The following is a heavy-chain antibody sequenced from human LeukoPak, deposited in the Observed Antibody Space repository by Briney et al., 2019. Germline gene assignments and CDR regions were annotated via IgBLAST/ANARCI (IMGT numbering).Heavy chain of an antibody. CDR2: INPNSGGT. CDR3: AREIGAEQWGGLEFGY. Sequence: GASVKVSCKASGYTFTGYYMHWVRQAPGQGLEWMGWINPNSGGTNYAQKFQGRVTMTRDTSISTAYMELSRLRSDDTAVYYCAREIGAEQWGGLEFGYWGQGTLVTVSS. CDR1: GYTFTGYY. V-gene: IGHV1-2*02. D-gene: IGHD1-14*01. J-gene: IGHJ4*02.